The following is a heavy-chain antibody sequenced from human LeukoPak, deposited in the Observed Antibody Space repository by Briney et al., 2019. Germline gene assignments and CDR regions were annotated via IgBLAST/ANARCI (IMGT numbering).Heavy chain of an antibody. CDR3: ARGGAARLHFQN. CDR1: VFTFSGYW. D-gene: IGHD6-6*01. V-gene: IGHV3-7*01. Sequence: PGGSLRLSCEASVFTFSGYWMSWVRQAPWKGPEWVVHIKENGNEQYYADSVKGRFTISRDNVKQSLGLQMNSLRVEDTAVYYCARGGAARLHFQNWGQGTLVTVSS. CDR2: IKENGNEQ. J-gene: IGHJ1*01.